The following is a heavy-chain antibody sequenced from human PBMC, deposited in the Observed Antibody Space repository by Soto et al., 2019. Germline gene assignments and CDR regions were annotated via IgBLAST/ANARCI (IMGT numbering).Heavy chain of an antibody. V-gene: IGHV3-11*01. CDR3: ARDRNAAGSDY. CDR2: ISSGSTKI. J-gene: IGHJ4*02. D-gene: IGHD1-1*01. CDR1: GFTFSDFY. Sequence: QVQLVESGGGLVKPGGSLRLSCAASGFTFSDFYMSWIRQAPGKGLEGISYISSGSTKIFYADSVKGRFTVSRDNAKNSVYLQMDSLRAEDTAVYYCARDRNAAGSDYWGQGTLITVSS.